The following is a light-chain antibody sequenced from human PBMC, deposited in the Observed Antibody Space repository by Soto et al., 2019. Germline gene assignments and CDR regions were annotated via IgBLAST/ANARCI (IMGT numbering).Light chain of an antibody. CDR3: LQSTYWPWT. J-gene: IGKJ1*01. CDR2: RGS. V-gene: IGKV2-30*02. Sequence: DVVMTQSPVSLPVTLGQPASISCRSSQSLIHSNGNTYLDWFQQRPGQSPRRLIYRGSNRESGVPDRFSGSGSATDFILKINGVEAEDVGVYYCLQSTYWPWTFGQGTKVEI. CDR1: QSLIHSNGNTY.